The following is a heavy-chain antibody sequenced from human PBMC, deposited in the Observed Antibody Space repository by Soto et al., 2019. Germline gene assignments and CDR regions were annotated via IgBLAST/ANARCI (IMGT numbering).Heavy chain of an antibody. V-gene: IGHV3-9*01. J-gene: IGHJ5*01. CDR2: INLNCENI. D-gene: IGHD3-10*01. CDR1: VVTFYDYA. CDR3: TKGRGEANDAENDS. Sequence: SLRLSCSAAVVTFYDYAIHLFRQAPGKGLEWVSSINLNCENIFYADSVKGRFTVSIDNAKNSLSLQMNSLRLEDTYFYYCTKGRGEANDAENDSWGTGTLVTVSS.